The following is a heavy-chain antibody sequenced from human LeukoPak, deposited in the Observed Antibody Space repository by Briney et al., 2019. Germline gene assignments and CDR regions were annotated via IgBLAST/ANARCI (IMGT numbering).Heavy chain of an antibody. CDR3: ARAGGVITTDDAFDI. CDR1: RYTFTSYG. CDR2: ISAYNGIT. Sequence: APVRVSCKASRYTFTSYGIIWVRQAPGQGLEWMGWISAYNGITNYAQKLQRGVTMTTDTSTSTAYMELRSLRSDDTAVYYCARAGGVITTDDAFDIWGQGTMVTVSS. V-gene: IGHV1-18*01. D-gene: IGHD3-22*01. J-gene: IGHJ3*02.